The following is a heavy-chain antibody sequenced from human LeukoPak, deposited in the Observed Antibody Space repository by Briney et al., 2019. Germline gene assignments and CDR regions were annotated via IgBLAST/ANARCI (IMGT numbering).Heavy chain of an antibody. CDR2: ISGGGGST. D-gene: IGHD3-9*01. Sequence: GGSLRLSCGASGFTFSSYGMSWVRQAPGKGLEWVSGISGGGGSTYYADSVQGRFTISRDDSKNTLYLQMNSLKTEDTAVYYCTTEILDYDILTNYNWGQGTLVTASS. CDR1: GFTFSSYG. V-gene: IGHV3-23*01. J-gene: IGHJ4*02. CDR3: TTEILDYDILTNYN.